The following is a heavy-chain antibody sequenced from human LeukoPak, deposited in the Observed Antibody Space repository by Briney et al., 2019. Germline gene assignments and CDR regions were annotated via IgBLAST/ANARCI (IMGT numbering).Heavy chain of an antibody. Sequence: ASVKVSCKASGYTFTTYDTNWVRQAPGQGLEWMGWISAYNGNTNYAQKLQGRVTMTTDTSTSTAYMELRSLRSDDTAVYYCARETTDGDFDYWGQGTLVTVSS. J-gene: IGHJ4*02. D-gene: IGHD4-17*01. CDR2: ISAYNGNT. CDR3: ARETTDGDFDY. CDR1: GYTFTTYD. V-gene: IGHV1-18*01.